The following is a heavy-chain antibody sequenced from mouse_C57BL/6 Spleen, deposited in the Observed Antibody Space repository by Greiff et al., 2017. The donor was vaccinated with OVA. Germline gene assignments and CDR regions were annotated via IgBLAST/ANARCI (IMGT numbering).Heavy chain of an antibody. J-gene: IGHJ2*01. Sequence: EVMLVESEGVLVQPGSSMKLSCTASGFTFSDYYMAWVRQVPEKGLEWVANINYDGSSTYYLDSLKSRFIISRDNAKNILYLQMSSLKSEDTATYYCARGYGSSYLFDYWGQGTTLTVSS. D-gene: IGHD1-1*01. CDR3: ARGYGSSYLFDY. CDR2: INYDGSST. CDR1: GFTFSDYY. V-gene: IGHV5-16*01.